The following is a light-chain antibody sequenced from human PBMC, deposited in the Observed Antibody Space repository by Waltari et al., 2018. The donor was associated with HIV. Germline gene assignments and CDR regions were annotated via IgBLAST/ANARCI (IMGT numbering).Light chain of an antibody. V-gene: IGKV1-33*01. J-gene: IGKJ2*01. Sequence: DIQMTQSPSSLSASVGDRVTITCQASQDISKYLSWHQQKPGKAPRLLISDASNLQTGVPSRFSGSGSGTDFTFTISSLQPEDIATYFCQQYDSLPYTFGQGTKLEIK. CDR3: QQYDSLPYT. CDR2: DAS. CDR1: QDISKY.